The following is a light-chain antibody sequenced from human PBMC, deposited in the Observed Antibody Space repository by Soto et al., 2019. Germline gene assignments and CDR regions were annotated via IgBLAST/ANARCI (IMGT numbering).Light chain of an antibody. CDR3: QQTYNSPLT. V-gene: IGKV1-39*01. CDR1: QNIHNF. J-gene: IGKJ4*01. CDR2: SAS. Sequence: DIQMTQSPSSLSASVGDRVTITCRASQNIHNFLNWYQQKPGKAPNLLIYSASSLQSGVPSRFSCSGFGTDFTLTISSLQPEDFATYYCQQTYNSPLTCGGGTKVEIK.